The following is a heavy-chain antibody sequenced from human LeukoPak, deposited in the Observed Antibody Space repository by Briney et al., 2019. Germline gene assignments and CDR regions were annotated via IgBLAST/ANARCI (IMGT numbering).Heavy chain of an antibody. J-gene: IGHJ3*02. D-gene: IGHD4-11*01. CDR3: TRDDPDYLPNAFDI. CDR2: IRSKANSYAT. CDR1: GFTFSGSA. V-gene: IGHV3-73*01. Sequence: GGSLRLSCAASGFTFSGSAMHWVRQASGKGLEWVGRIRSKANSYATAYAASVKGRFTISGDDSKNTAYLQMNSLKTEDTAVYYCTRDDPDYLPNAFDIWGQGTMVTVSS.